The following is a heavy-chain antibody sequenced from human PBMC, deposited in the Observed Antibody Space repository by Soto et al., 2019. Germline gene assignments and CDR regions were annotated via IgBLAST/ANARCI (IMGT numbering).Heavy chain of an antibody. CDR3: ARASSSWYVSFDC. D-gene: IGHD6-13*01. J-gene: IGHJ4*02. CDR2: INFDGSIT. Sequence: EVQLVESGGGLVQPGGSLRLYCTASGFTFSNNWMHWVRQAPGKGLVWVSRINFDGSITTYADSVKGRFTTSRDNAKNTLYLQMNSLRAEDTAVYYCARASSSWYVSFDCWGQGTLVTVSS. CDR1: GFTFSNNW. V-gene: IGHV3-74*01.